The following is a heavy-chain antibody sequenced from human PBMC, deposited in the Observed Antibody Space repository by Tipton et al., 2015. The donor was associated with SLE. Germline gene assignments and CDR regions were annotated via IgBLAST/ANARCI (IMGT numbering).Heavy chain of an antibody. Sequence: LRLSCTVSGGSISSGSYYWGWIRQPPGKGLEWIGSIYYSGSTYYNPSLKSRVTISVDTSKNQFSLKLSSVTAADTAVYYCSRYRGYSSSSPPFDYWGQGTLVTVSS. J-gene: IGHJ4*02. CDR1: GGSISSGSYY. CDR2: IYYSGST. V-gene: IGHV4-39*01. D-gene: IGHD6-6*01. CDR3: SRYRGYSSSSPPFDY.